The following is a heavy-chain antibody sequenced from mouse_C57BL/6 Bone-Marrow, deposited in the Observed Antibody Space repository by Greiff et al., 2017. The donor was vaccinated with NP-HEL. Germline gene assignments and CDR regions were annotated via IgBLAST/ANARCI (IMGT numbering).Heavy chain of an antibody. D-gene: IGHD1-1*01. CDR1: GFTFSSYG. Sequence: EVHLVESGGDLVKPGGSLKLSCAASGFTFSSYGMSWVRQTPDKRLEWVATISSGGSYPYYPDSVKGRFTISRDNAKHTLYLQMSSLKSEDTAMYYCARTITTVVEYYFDYWGQGTTLTVSS. V-gene: IGHV5-6*01. J-gene: IGHJ2*01. CDR2: ISSGGSYP. CDR3: ARTITTVVEYYFDY.